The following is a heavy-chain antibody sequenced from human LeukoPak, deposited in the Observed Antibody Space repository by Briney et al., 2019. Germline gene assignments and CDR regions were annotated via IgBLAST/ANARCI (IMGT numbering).Heavy chain of an antibody. V-gene: IGHV1-2*02. CDR2: INPNSGGT. CDR3: ARYWKYDAFDI. Sequence: ASVKVSCKASGYTFTGYYMHWVRQAPGQGLEWMGWINPNSGGTNYARKFQGRVTMTRDTSISTAYMELSRLRSDDTAVYYCARYWKYDAFDIWGQGTMVTVSS. CDR1: GYTFTGYY. J-gene: IGHJ3*02. D-gene: IGHD1-1*01.